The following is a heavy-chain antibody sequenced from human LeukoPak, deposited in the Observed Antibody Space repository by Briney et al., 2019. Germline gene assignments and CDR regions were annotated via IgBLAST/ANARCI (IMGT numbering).Heavy chain of an antibody. CDR3: ARDLVVVVPAAMTPGGWFDP. J-gene: IGHJ5*02. Sequence: ASVKVSCKASGGTFSSYAISWVRQAPGQGLEWMGGIIPIFGTANYAQKFQGRVTITTDESTSTAYMELSSLRSEDTAVYYCARDLVVVVPAAMTPGGWFDPWGQGTLVTVSS. CDR1: GGTFSSYA. V-gene: IGHV1-69*05. CDR2: IIPIFGTA. D-gene: IGHD2-2*01.